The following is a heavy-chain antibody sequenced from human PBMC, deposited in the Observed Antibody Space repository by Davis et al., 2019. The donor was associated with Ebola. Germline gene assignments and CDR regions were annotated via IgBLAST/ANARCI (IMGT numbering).Heavy chain of an antibody. CDR3: ARANYYDSSGYYDPPDY. J-gene: IGHJ4*02. D-gene: IGHD3-22*01. V-gene: IGHV3-21*01. Sequence: GESLKISCAASGFTFSSYAMHWVRQAPGKGLEWVSSISSSSSYIYYADSVKGRFTISRDNAKNSLYLQMNSLRAEDTAVYYCARANYYDSSGYYDPPDYWGQGTLVTVSS. CDR1: GFTFSSYA. CDR2: ISSSSSYI.